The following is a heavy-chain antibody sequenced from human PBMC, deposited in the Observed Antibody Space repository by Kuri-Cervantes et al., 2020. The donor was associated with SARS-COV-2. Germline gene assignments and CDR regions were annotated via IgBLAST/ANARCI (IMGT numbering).Heavy chain of an antibody. CDR3: ARATIGYSGYEGFDY. V-gene: IGHV3-48*01. J-gene: IGHJ4*02. CDR2: ISSSSSTI. Sequence: GESLKISCAASGFTFSSYSMNWVRQAPGKGLEWVSCISSSSSTIYYADSVKGRFTISRDNAKNSLYLQMNSLRAEDTAVYYCARATIGYSGYEGFDYWGQGTLVTVSS. CDR1: GFTFSSYS. D-gene: IGHD5-12*01.